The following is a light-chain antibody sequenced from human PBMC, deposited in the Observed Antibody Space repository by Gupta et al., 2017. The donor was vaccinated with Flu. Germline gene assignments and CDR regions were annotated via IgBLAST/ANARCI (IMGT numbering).Light chain of an antibody. CDR2: DAS. J-gene: IGKJ4*01. Sequence: EILLTQSPATLSLSPGESVTLSCRASESVGSSLAWYRQKPGQAPSLLIYDASDRATGTPARFSGSGSGTDFTLTISRLEPEDFAVYYCQQRNTWPLTFGGGTKVEI. CDR1: ESVGSS. V-gene: IGKV3-11*01. CDR3: QQRNTWPLT.